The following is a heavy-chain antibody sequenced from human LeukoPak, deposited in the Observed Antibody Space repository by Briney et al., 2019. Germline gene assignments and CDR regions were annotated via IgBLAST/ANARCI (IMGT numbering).Heavy chain of an antibody. Sequence: GGSLRLSCTASGFSFGAYAMTWVRQPPGKGLEWVSTISGSGANTYYADSVKGRFTISRDNSETTLYLQMNSLRAEDTAEYYCAKHPTMVRGVDDGLDRWGQGTMVTVSS. CDR1: GFSFGAYA. V-gene: IGHV3-23*01. D-gene: IGHD3-10*01. CDR3: AKHPTMVRGVDDGLDR. J-gene: IGHJ3*01. CDR2: ISGSGANT.